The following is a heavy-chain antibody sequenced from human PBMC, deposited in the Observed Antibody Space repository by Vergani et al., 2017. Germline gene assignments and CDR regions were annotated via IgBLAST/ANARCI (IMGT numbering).Heavy chain of an antibody. D-gene: IGHD4-17*01. J-gene: IGHJ4*02. CDR3: ARGRDASPYGDYVLLPYFDY. CDR2: ISAYNGNT. CDR1: GGTFSSYT. Sequence: QVQLVQSGAEVKKPGSSVKVSCKASGGTFSSYTISWVRQAPGQGLEWMGWISAYNGNTNYAQKLQGRVTMTPDTATSTAYMELRSLSSDDTAVYYCARGRDASPYGDYVLLPYFDYWGQGTLVTVSS. V-gene: IGHV1-18*01.